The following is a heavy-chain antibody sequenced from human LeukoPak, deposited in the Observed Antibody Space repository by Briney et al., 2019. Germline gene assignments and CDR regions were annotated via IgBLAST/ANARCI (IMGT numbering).Heavy chain of an antibody. D-gene: IGHD5-18*01. CDR3: ARAGYSYGADY. V-gene: IGHV4-59*01. J-gene: IGHJ4*02. Sequence: SSETLSLTCTVSGGSISSYYWSWIRQPPGKGLEWIGYIYYSGSTNYNPSLKSRVTISVDTPKNQFSLKLSSVTAADTAVYYCARAGYSYGADYWGQGTLVTVSS. CDR2: IYYSGST. CDR1: GGSISSYY.